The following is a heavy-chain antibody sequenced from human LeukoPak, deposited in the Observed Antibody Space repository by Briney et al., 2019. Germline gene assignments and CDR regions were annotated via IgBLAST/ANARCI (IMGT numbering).Heavy chain of an antibody. Sequence: SETLSLTCTVSGGSISSYYWSWIRQPAGKGLEWIGRIYTSGSTNYNPSLKSRVTMSVDTSKNQFSLKLSSVTAADTAVYYCARVKDPGGYYYYYYMDIWGKGNTVTVSS. CDR2: IYTSGST. CDR1: GGSISSYY. D-gene: IGHD3-16*01. J-gene: IGHJ6*03. V-gene: IGHV4-4*07. CDR3: ARVKDPGGYYYYYYMDI.